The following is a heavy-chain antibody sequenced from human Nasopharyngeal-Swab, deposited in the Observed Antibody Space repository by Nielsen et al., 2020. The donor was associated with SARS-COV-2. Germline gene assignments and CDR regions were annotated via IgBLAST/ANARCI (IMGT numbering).Heavy chain of an antibody. J-gene: IGHJ3*02. CDR2: INAGNGNT. CDR3: ARSSSPAAFDI. V-gene: IGHV1-3*01. Sequence: ASVRVSCKASGYTFTSYAMHWVRQAPGQRLEWMGWINAGNGNTKYSQKFQGRVTITRDTSASTAYMELSSLRSEDTAVYYCARSSSPAAFDIWGQGTMVTVSS. CDR1: GYTFTSYA.